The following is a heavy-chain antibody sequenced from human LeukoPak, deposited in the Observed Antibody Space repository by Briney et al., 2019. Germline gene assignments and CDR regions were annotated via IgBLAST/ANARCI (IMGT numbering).Heavy chain of an antibody. V-gene: IGHV3-15*01. CDR2: IKSRADGGTT. CDR1: GFTFSNAW. CDR3: TTIWLQAHPIFDY. D-gene: IGHD3-10*01. J-gene: IGHJ4*02. Sequence: GGSLRLSCAASGFTFSNAWMTWVRQTPGKGLEWVGRIKSRADGGTTDYAAPVKGRFTISRDDSKNTLYLQMNSLKTEDTGVYYCTTIWLQAHPIFDYWGQGTLVTAPS.